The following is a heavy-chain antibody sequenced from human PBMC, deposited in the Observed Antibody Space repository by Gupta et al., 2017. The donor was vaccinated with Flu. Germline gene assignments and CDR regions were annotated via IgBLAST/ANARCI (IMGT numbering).Heavy chain of an antibody. J-gene: IGHJ4*02. CDR2: ISGSGGST. CDR3: AKDRFWATVVTQFDY. D-gene: IGHD4-17*01. Sequence: APGKGLEWVSAISGSGGSTYYADPVKGRFTISRDNSKNTLYLQMNSLRAEDTAVYYCAKDRFWATVVTQFDYWGQGTLVTVSS. V-gene: IGHV3-23*01.